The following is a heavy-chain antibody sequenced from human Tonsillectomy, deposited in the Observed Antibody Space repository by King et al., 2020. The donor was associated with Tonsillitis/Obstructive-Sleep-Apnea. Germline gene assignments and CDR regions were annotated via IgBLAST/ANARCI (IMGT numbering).Heavy chain of an antibody. CDR3: AGLTGEDAFDI. CDR1: GGSISSSSYY. Sequence: LQLQESGPGLVKPSETLSLTCTVSGGSISSSSYYWGWIRQPPGKGLEWIGNIYYSGSTYYNPSLKSRVTISVDTSKNQFSLKLSSVTAADTAVYYCAGLTGEDAFDIWGQGTMVTVSS. V-gene: IGHV4-39*01. D-gene: IGHD7-27*01. CDR2: IYYSGST. J-gene: IGHJ3*02.